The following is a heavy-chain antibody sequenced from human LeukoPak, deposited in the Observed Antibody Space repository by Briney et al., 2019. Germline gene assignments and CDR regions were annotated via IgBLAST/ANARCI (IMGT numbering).Heavy chain of an antibody. D-gene: IGHD1-26*01. CDR2: VYSDGAGGDT. CDR3: ARAGVGAIYYFDY. CDR1: GFTFSSNY. J-gene: IGHJ4*02. Sequence: PGGSLRLSCVASGFTFSSNYMNWVRQAPGKGLEWVSVVYSDGAGGDTYYADSVKGRFTISRDNSKNTLYLQMKSLRVEDTAVYYCARAGVGAIYYFDYWGQGTLVTVSS. V-gene: IGHV3-53*01.